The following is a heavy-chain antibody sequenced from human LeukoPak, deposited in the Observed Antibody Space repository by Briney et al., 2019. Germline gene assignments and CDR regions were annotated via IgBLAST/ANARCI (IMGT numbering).Heavy chain of an antibody. D-gene: IGHD3-10*01. J-gene: IGHJ4*02. V-gene: IGHV3-23*01. CDR3: AKEYYYGSGTYYNVDY. CDR1: GSTFSNYA. CDR2: ISGSGGRT. Sequence: GGSLRLSCAASGSTFSNYAMSWVRQAPGKGLEWVSAISGSGGRTYYADSVKGRFTLSRDNSKNTLYLQMNSLRAEDTAVYYCAKEYYYGSGTYYNVDYWGQGTLVTVSS.